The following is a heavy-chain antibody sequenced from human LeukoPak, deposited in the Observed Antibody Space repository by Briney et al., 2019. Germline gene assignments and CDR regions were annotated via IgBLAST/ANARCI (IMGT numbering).Heavy chain of an antibody. CDR2: IKQDGSEK. CDR1: GFTFSSYW. D-gene: IGHD3-22*01. V-gene: IGHV3-7*01. J-gene: IGHJ3*02. Sequence: GGSLRLSCAASGFTFSSYWMSWVRQAPGKGLEWVANIKQDGSEKYYVDSVKGRFTISRDNAKNSLYLQMNSLRAEDTAVSYCARDSRLYYYDSSGYPANAFDIWGQGTMVTVSS. CDR3: ARDSRLYYYDSSGYPANAFDI.